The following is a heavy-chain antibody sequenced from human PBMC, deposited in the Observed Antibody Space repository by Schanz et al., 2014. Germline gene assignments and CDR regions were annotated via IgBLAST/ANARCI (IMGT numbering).Heavy chain of an antibody. J-gene: IGHJ3*02. Sequence: VQLVESGGGLVKPGGSLRLSCTASGFTFSSYVMNWVRQAPGRGLEWVSFISASGDSTFYTDSVKGRFTISRDNSKNTLYLQMNSLIAEDTAVYYCAKCIGWYGRCAFDIWGQGTMVTVSS. V-gene: IGHV3-23*04. CDR1: GFTFSSYV. CDR3: AKCIGWYGRCAFDI. CDR2: ISASGDST. D-gene: IGHD6-19*01.